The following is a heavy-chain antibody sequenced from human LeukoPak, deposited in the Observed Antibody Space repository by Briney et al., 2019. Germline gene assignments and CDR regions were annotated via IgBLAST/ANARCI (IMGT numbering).Heavy chain of an antibody. V-gene: IGHV1-46*01. J-gene: IGHJ4*02. CDR3: ASPGEKHYYFDY. Sequence: ASVKVSCKASGYTFTSYYMHWVRQAPGQGLEWMGIINPSGGSTSYAQKFQSRVTMTRDTSTSTVYMELSSLRSEDTAVYYCASPGEKHYYFDYWGQGTLVTVSS. D-gene: IGHD3-16*01. CDR2: INPSGGST. CDR1: GYTFTSYY.